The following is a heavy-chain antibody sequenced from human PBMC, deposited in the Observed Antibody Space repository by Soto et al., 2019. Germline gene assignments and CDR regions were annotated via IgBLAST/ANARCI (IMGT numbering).Heavy chain of an antibody. J-gene: IGHJ4*02. V-gene: IGHV1-18*01. CDR3: GRESQWEPVLY. CDR2: ISGYNSNT. Sequence: VQLVQSGGEVKRPGTSVKVSCEASGYSFANYGLTWVRQAPGQGLEWMGWISGYNSNTNYAQKFEGRVTMTKDTTKSTAYLEVRSLRFDDTAVYYCGRESQWEPVLYWGQGTPVTVSS. D-gene: IGHD1-26*01. CDR1: GYSFANYG.